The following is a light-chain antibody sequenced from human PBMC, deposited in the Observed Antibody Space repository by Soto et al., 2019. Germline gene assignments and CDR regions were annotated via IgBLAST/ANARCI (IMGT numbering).Light chain of an antibody. CDR2: WAS. CDR1: QSVLYSSNNKNY. Sequence: DIVMTQSPDSLAVSLGERATINCKSSQSVLYSSNNKNYLAWYQQRPGQPPKLLISWASTRESGVPDRFSGSGSGTDFTLTISSLQAEDVAVYYCQQCYNTPQTFGQGTKLEIK. V-gene: IGKV4-1*01. J-gene: IGKJ2*01. CDR3: QQCYNTPQT.